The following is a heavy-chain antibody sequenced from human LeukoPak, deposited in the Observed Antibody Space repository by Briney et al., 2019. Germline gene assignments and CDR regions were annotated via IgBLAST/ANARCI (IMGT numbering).Heavy chain of an antibody. CDR1: GYTFTSYG. CDR3: ARVGRSGSYDY. CDR2: INPNSGGT. V-gene: IGHV1-2*02. D-gene: IGHD1-26*01. Sequence: EASVKVSCKASGYTFTSYGISWVRQAPGQGLEWMGWINPNSGGTNYAQKFQGRVTMTRDTSISTAYMELSRLRSDDTAAYYCARVGRSGSYDYWGQGTLVTVSS. J-gene: IGHJ4*02.